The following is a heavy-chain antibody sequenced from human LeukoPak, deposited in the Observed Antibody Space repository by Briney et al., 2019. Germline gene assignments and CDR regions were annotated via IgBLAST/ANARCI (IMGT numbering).Heavy chain of an antibody. V-gene: IGHV3-9*01. CDR1: GFTFDDYA. Sequence: GRSLRLSCAASGFTFDDYAMPWARQAPGKGLEWVSGISWNSGSIGYADSVKGRFTISRDNAKNSLYLQMNSLRAEGTALYYCAKDAVAVAGIGWFDPWGQGTLVTVSS. J-gene: IGHJ5*02. CDR3: AKDAVAVAGIGWFDP. D-gene: IGHD6-19*01. CDR2: ISWNSGSI.